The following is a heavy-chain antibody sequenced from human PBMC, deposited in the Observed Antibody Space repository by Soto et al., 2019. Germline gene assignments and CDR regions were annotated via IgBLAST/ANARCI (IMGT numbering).Heavy chain of an antibody. CDR1: GGSISSSSYY. D-gene: IGHD3-3*01. J-gene: IGHJ4*02. Sequence: PSETLSLTCTVSGGSISSSSYYWGWIRQPPGKGLEWIGSIYYSGSTYYNPSLKSRVTISVDTSKNQFSLKLSSVTAADTAVYYCATVWYDFWSGYFIPRDFDYWGQGTLVTVSS. CDR2: IYYSGST. CDR3: ATVWYDFWSGYFIPRDFDY. V-gene: IGHV4-39*01.